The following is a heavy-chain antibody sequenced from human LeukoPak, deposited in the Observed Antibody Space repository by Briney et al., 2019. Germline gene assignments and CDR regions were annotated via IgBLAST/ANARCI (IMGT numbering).Heavy chain of an antibody. J-gene: IGHJ6*03. CDR1: GYTFTNNG. CDR3: ARAAYYYGSGSYYKGTYYMDV. D-gene: IGHD3-10*01. Sequence: ASVKVSCKASGYTFTNNGISWVRQAPGQGLEWMGWISAYNGNTNYAQKLQGRVTMTTDTSTSTAYMELRSLRSDDTAVYYCARAAYYYGSGSYYKGTYYMDVWGKGTTVTISS. V-gene: IGHV1-18*01. CDR2: ISAYNGNT.